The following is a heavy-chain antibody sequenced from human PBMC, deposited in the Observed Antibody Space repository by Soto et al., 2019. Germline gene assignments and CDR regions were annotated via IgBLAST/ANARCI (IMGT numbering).Heavy chain of an antibody. J-gene: IGHJ4*02. Sequence: EVQLLESGGGLVQPGGSLRLSCAASGFTFTRDAMSWVRQAPGKGLEWVSAISGSGGSTYYADSVNGRFTISRDNSKYTLYLQMNSVRAEDTAVYYCAKVNGYSSGWFDYWGQGTLVTVSS. V-gene: IGHV3-23*01. CDR2: ISGSGGST. CDR3: AKVNGYSSGWFDY. D-gene: IGHD6-19*01. CDR1: GFTFTRDA.